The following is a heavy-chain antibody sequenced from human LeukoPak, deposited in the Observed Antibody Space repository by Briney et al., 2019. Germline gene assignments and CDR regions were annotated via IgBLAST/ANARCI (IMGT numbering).Heavy chain of an antibody. D-gene: IGHD5-12*01. V-gene: IGHV3-23*01. CDR3: ASSPREYSGYDYDY. CDR1: GFTFSSYA. CDR2: ISGSGGST. J-gene: IGHJ4*02. Sequence: GGSLRLSCAASGFTFSSYAMSWVRQAPGKGLEWVSAISGSGGSTYYADSVKGRFTISRDNSKSTLYLQMNSLRAEDTAVYYCASSPREYSGYDYDYWGQGTLVTVSS.